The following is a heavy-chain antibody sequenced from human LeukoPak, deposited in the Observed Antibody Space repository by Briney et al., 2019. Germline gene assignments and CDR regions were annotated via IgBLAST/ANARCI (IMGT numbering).Heavy chain of an antibody. D-gene: IGHD6-13*01. V-gene: IGHV3-13*01. J-gene: IGHJ4*02. Sequence: PGGSLRLSCAASGFSFSNYDMHWVRQGAGRGLEWVSGIGTAGDTCYPASVKGRFTISRENAKSSLYLQMNSLSAGDTAVYYCASSPAYSSSWYAIDNWGQGILVTVSS. CDR3: ASSPAYSSSWYAIDN. CDR2: IGTAGDT. CDR1: GFSFSNYD.